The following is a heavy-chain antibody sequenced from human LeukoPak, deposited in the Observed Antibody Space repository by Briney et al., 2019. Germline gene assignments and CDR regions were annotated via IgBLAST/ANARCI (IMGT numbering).Heavy chain of an antibody. J-gene: IGHJ6*03. CDR2: ISGSGGST. Sequence: GGSLRLSCAASGFTVSSYAMSWVSQAPGKGMEWGSAISGSGGSTYYAESVKGRFTISRDNSNNTLYLHMNSLRAEDTAVYYCAPQPYYYDSSGYYYYYYMDVWGKGTTVTVSS. CDR1: GFTVSSYA. V-gene: IGHV3-23*01. D-gene: IGHD3-22*01. CDR3: APQPYYYDSSGYYYYYYMDV.